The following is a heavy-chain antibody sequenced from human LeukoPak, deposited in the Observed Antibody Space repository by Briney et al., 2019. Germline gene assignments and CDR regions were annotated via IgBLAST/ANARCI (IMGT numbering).Heavy chain of an antibody. Sequence: ASVKVSCKASGFTFTSYGISWVRQAPGQGLEWMGWISAYNGNTNYAQKLQGRVTMTTDTSTSTAYMELRSLRSDDTAVYYCARSSTIAAAGTGLGYWGQGTLVTVSS. CDR3: ARSSTIAAAGTGLGY. CDR1: GFTFTSYG. D-gene: IGHD6-13*01. V-gene: IGHV1-18*01. J-gene: IGHJ4*02. CDR2: ISAYNGNT.